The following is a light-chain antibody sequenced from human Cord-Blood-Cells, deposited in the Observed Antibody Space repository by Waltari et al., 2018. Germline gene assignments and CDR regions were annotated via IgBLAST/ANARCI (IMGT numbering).Light chain of an antibody. CDR1: SSDVGGYNY. CDR2: QVS. CDR3: CSYAGSYTL. V-gene: IGLV2-11*01. Sequence: QSALTQPRSVSGSPGQSVPIPCTGTSSDVGGYNYVSWYQQHPANATKVMIYQVSKRPSGVPDRFSGSKSGNTASLTISGLQAEDEADYYCCSYAGSYTLFGGGTKLTVL. J-gene: IGLJ3*02.